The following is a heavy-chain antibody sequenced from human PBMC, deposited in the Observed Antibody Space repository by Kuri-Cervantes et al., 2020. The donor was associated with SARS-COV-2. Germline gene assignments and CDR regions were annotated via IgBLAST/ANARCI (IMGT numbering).Heavy chain of an antibody. V-gene: IGHV3-23*01. CDR3: AKAWDYYDSSGYLA. D-gene: IGHD3-22*01. J-gene: IGHJ5*02. Sequence: GESLKISCAASGFTFSSYSMNWVRQAPGKGLEWVSAISGSGGSTYYADSVKGRFTISRDNSKNTLYLQMNSLRAEDTAVCYCAKAWDYYDSSGYLAWGQGTLVTVSS. CDR1: GFTFSSYS. CDR2: ISGSGGST.